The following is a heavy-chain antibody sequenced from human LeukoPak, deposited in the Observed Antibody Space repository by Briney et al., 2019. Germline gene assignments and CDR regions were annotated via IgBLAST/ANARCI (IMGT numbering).Heavy chain of an antibody. Sequence: VGSLKVSCKASGYSFTDHYLHWLRQAPGQGLEWMAWIHPKTGATNYAERFQGRLSLTRDTSISTLYMELNSLTSDDTAVYYCARDHNWGPDYWGQGTLVSVSS. D-gene: IGHD7-27*01. CDR3: ARDHNWGPDY. CDR1: GYSFTDHY. CDR2: IHPKTGAT. V-gene: IGHV1-2*02. J-gene: IGHJ4*02.